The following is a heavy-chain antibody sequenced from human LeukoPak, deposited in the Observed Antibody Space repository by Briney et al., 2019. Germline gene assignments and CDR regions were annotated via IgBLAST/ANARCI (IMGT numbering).Heavy chain of an antibody. Sequence: GASVKVSCKASGYTFTSYAMHWVRQAPGQRLEWMGWINAGNGNTKYSQKFQGRVTITRDTSASTAYMELSSLRSEDTAVYYCARDKAAIVVVMYFDYWGQGTLVTVSS. CDR1: GYTFTSYA. J-gene: IGHJ4*02. D-gene: IGHD3-22*01. CDR3: ARDKAAIVVVMYFDY. V-gene: IGHV1-3*01. CDR2: INAGNGNT.